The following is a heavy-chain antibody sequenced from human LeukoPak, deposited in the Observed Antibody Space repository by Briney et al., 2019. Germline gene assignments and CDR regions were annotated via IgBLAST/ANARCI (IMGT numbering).Heavy chain of an antibody. J-gene: IGHJ4*02. CDR2: ISSDGDST. CDR3: AKHNTIASRPVFDK. CDR1: GFTFSKFA. V-gene: IGHV3-23*01. D-gene: IGHD6-6*01. Sequence: GGSLILSCVASGFTFSKFAMNWVRQAPGKGLEWVSTISSDGDSTYYADAVKGRFTISRDNSKNTQYLHMNSLRAEDTAMYYCAKHNTIASRPVFDKWGQGTLVTVSS.